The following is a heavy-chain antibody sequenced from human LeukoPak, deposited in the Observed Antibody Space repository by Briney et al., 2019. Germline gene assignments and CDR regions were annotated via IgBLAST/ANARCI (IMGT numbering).Heavy chain of an antibody. CDR1: GGTFSSYA. D-gene: IGHD5-18*01. J-gene: IGHJ4*02. V-gene: IGHV1-69*05. CDR2: IIPIFGTA. Sequence: ASVKVSCKASGGTFSSYAISWVRQAPGQGLEWMGRIIPIFGTANYAQKFQGRVTITTDESTSTAYMELSSLRSEDSAVYYCARSGYSYGGQIDYWGQGTLVTVSS. CDR3: ARSGYSYGGQIDY.